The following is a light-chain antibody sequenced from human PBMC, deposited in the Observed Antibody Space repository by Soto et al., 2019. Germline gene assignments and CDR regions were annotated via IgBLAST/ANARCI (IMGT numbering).Light chain of an antibody. Sequence: QSVLTQPASVSGSPGQPVAISCTGTSSDVAAYNFVSWYQQHPGKAPKLMVFDVSNRPSGVSDRFSGSKSGNTASLTISGILAEDYAHYYCSPYTSGGNYVSGTGTTVTVL. V-gene: IGLV2-14*01. CDR1: SSDVAAYNF. CDR3: SPYTSGGNYV. J-gene: IGLJ1*01. CDR2: DVS.